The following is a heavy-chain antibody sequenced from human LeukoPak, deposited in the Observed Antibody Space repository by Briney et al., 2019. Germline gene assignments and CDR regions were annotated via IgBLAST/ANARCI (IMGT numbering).Heavy chain of an antibody. J-gene: IGHJ3*02. CDR1: GFTFSDYM. D-gene: IGHD3-22*01. Sequence: GGSLRLSCAASGFTFSDYMINWVRQAPWKGLEWVSSITSSSSNVFYADSVKGRFTISRDNAKNSLYLQMNSLRAEDTAIYYCARDLSGRYYGAFDIWGQGTMVIVSS. V-gene: IGHV3-21*01. CDR3: ARDLSGRYYGAFDI. CDR2: ITSSSSNV.